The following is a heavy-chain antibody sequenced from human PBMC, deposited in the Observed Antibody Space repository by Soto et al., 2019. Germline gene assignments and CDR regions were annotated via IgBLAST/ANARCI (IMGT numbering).Heavy chain of an antibody. D-gene: IGHD5-12*01. Sequence: ASVKVSCKASGYTFTNYGLSWVRQAPGQGLEWMGWITVYSGTTDHVQKFRGRVSMTTDTSTSTAYMELRSLRSDDTAVYYCARDLPLVEWLYPDYWGQGTLVTVSS. J-gene: IGHJ4*02. CDR2: ITVYSGTT. CDR1: GYTFTNYG. CDR3: ARDLPLVEWLYPDY. V-gene: IGHV1-18*04.